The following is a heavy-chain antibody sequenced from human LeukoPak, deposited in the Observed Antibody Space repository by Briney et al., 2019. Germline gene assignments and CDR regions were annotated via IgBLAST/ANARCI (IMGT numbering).Heavy chain of an antibody. D-gene: IGHD2-15*01. V-gene: IGHV4-61*02. CDR1: GGSISSGSYY. CDR2: IYTSGST. J-gene: IGHJ3*02. CDR3: ARGNFFCSGGSCTSAFDI. Sequence: SETLSLTGTVSGGSISSGSYYWSWIRQPAGKGLEWIGRIYTSGSTNYNPSLKSRVTISVDTSKNQFSLKLSSVTAADTAVYYCARGNFFCSGGSCTSAFDIWGQGTMVTVSS.